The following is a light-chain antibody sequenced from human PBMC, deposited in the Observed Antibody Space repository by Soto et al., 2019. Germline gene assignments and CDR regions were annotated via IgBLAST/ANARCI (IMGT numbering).Light chain of an antibody. CDR2: DVT. J-gene: IGLJ1*01. Sequence: QSVLTQSPSASGSPGQSVTISCTGTSSDIGSYNSVSWYQQHPGKAPKVMIYDVTKRPSGVPDRFSGSKSGNTASLTVSALQPEDEADYYCSSYTDRKTLVFGTGTKVTVL. CDR3: SSYTDRKTLV. CDR1: SSDIGSYNS. V-gene: IGLV2-8*01.